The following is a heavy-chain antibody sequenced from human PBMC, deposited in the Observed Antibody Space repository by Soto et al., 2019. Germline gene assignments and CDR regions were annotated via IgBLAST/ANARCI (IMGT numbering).Heavy chain of an antibody. CDR3: ASHDYAHYGIDV. D-gene: IGHD4-17*01. V-gene: IGHV4-34*01. CDR2: INHSGST. Sequence: SETLSLTCAVYGGSFSGYYWSWIRQPPGKGLEWIGEINHSGSTNYNPSLKSRVTISVDTSKNQFSLKLSSVTAADTAVYYCASHDYAHYGIDVWGQGTTVTVS. J-gene: IGHJ6*02. CDR1: GGSFSGYY.